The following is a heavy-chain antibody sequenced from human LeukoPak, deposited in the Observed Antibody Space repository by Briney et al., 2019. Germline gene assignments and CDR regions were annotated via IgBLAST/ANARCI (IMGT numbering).Heavy chain of an antibody. V-gene: IGHV3-23*01. D-gene: IGHD6-19*01. J-gene: IGHJ4*02. Sequence: GGSLRLSCAASGFTFSSYAMSWVRQAPGKGLEWVSAISGSGGSTYYADSVKGRFTISRDNSKNTLYLQVNSLRAEDTAVYYCAKDVGYSSGWTPGYYFDYWGQGTLVTVSS. CDR3: AKDVGYSSGWTPGYYFDY. CDR1: GFTFSSYA. CDR2: ISGSGGST.